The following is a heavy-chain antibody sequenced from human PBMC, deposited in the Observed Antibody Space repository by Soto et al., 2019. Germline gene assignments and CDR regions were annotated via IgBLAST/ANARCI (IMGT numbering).Heavy chain of an antibody. Sequence: EASVKVSCKASGYTFTSYGISWVRQAPGQGLEWMGGIIPIFGTANYAQKFQGRVTITADESTSTAYMELSSLRSGDTAVYYCARDSTAGYLDYWGQGTLVTVSS. CDR1: GYTFTSYG. V-gene: IGHV1-69*13. J-gene: IGHJ4*02. CDR2: IIPIFGTA. CDR3: ARDSTAGYLDY. D-gene: IGHD3-9*01.